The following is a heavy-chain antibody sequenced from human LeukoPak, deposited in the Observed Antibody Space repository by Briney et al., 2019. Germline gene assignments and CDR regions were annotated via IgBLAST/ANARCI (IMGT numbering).Heavy chain of an antibody. V-gene: IGHV4-59*01. Sequence: SETLSLTCTVSGGSLSSYYWSWIRQPPGKGLEWIGYIYYSGSTNYNPSLKSRVTISVDTSKNQFSRKLSSVTAADTAVYYCARGCSGGSCYDYWGQGTLVTVSS. CDR2: IYYSGST. CDR1: GGSLSSYY. J-gene: IGHJ4*02. D-gene: IGHD2-15*01. CDR3: ARGCSGGSCYDY.